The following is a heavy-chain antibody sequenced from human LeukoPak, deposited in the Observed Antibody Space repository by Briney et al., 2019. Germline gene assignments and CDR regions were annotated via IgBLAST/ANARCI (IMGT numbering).Heavy chain of an antibody. CDR3: ARELWFVNAPGSWVDS. CDR2: IFHTGNS. J-gene: IGHJ5*01. D-gene: IGHD3-10*01. Sequence: SETLSLTCAVSGDSISSGDYSWSWVRQPSGKGLEWIGYIFHTGNSYYNPSLKSRVTISVDRSKNQFSLRLTSVTGADTAVYYCARELWFVNAPGSWVDSWGQGTLVTVSS. CDR1: GDSISSGDYS. V-gene: IGHV4-30-2*01.